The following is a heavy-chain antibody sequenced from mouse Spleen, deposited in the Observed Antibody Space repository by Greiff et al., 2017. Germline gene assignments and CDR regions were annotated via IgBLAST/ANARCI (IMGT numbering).Heavy chain of an antibody. V-gene: IGHV1-69*01. J-gene: IGHJ4*01. CDR3: ARGAARATDAMDY. Sequence: QVQLKQPGAELVMPGASVKLSCKASGYTFTSYWMHWVKQRPGQGLEWIGEIDPSDSYTNYNQKFKGKATLTVDKSSSTAYMQLSSLTSEDSAVYYCARGAARATDAMDYWGQGTSVTVSS. D-gene: IGHD3-1*01. CDR1: GYTFTSYW. CDR2: IDPSDSYT.